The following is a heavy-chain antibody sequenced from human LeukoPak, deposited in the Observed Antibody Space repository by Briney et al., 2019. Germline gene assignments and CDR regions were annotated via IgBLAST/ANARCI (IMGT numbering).Heavy chain of an antibody. CDR3: ARAPDDYDFWSGPFDY. J-gene: IGHJ4*02. Sequence: GASVKVSCTASGCTFTNYGISWVRQAPGQGLEWMGWISAYSGNTNYAQNLQGRVTMTTDTSTSTAYMELRSLRSDDTAVYYCARAPDDYDFWSGPFDYWGRGTLVTVSS. CDR1: GCTFTNYG. D-gene: IGHD3-3*01. CDR2: ISAYSGNT. V-gene: IGHV1-18*01.